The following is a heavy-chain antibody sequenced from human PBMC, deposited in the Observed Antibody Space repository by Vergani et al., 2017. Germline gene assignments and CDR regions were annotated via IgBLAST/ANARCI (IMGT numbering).Heavy chain of an antibody. D-gene: IGHD1-1*01. CDR1: GFTFSSYA. CDR2: ISYDGSNK. V-gene: IGHV3-30*01. CDR3: ARDDLDLGAFDI. J-gene: IGHJ3*02. Sequence: QVQLVESGGGVVQPGRSLRLSCAASGFTFSSYALHWVRQAPGKGLEWVAVISYDGSNKYYADSVKGRFTISRDNSKNTLYLQMNSLRAEDTAVYYCARDDLDLGAFDIWGQGTMVTVSS.